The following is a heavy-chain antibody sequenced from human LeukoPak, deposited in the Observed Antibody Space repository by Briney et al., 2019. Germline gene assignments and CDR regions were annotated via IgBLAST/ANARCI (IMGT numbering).Heavy chain of an antibody. CDR2: IKSKTDGGTT. D-gene: IGHD4-23*01. V-gene: IGHV3-15*01. CDR3: MTSATVVTGY. Sequence: PGGSLRLSCAASGFTFSSYSMNWVRQAPGKGLEWVGRIKSKTDGGTTDYAAPVKGRFTISRDDSENTLYLQMSSLKPEDTAVYYCMTSATVVTGYWGQGTLVTVSS. J-gene: IGHJ4*02. CDR1: GFTFSSYS.